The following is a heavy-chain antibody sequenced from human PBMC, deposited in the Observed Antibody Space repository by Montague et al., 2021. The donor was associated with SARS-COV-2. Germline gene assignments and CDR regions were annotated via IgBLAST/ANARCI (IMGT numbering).Heavy chain of an antibody. J-gene: IGHJ6*02. V-gene: IGHV3-30-3*01. CDR3: ARVLRGYYGMDV. CDR2: ISYDGSNK. Sequence: LRLSCAASGFTFSSYAMHWVRQAPGKGLEWVAVISYDGSNKYYADSVKGRFTISRDNSKNTLYLQMNSLRAEDTAVYYCARVLRGYYGMDVWGQGTTVTVSS. D-gene: IGHD2/OR15-2a*01. CDR1: GFTFSSYA.